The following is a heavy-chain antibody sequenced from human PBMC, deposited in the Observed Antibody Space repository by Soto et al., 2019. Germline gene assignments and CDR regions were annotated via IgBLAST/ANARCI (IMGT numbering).Heavy chain of an antibody. D-gene: IGHD6-13*01. V-gene: IGHV3-30-3*01. CDR1: GFTFSSYA. J-gene: IGHJ6*02. CDR2: ISYDGSNK. CDR3: ARGHSSSWYPMDV. Sequence: QVQLVESGGGVVQPGRSLRLSCAASGFTFSSYAMHWVRQAPGKGLEWVAVISYDGSNKYYADSVKGRFTISRDNSKNTLYLQMNSLRAEVTAVYYCARGHSSSWYPMDVWGQGTTVTVSS.